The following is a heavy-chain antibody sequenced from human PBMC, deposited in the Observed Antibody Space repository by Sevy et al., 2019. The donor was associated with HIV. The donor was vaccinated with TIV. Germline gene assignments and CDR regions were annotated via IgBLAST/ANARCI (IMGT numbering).Heavy chain of an antibody. J-gene: IGHJ3*02. CDR3: AREWFGVPGAFDI. V-gene: IGHV3-21*01. CDR1: GFTFSTYG. D-gene: IGHD3-10*01. CDR2: ITTSSRYI. Sequence: GSLRLSCAASGFTFSTYGMNWVRQAPGKGLEWVSSITTSSRYIYYADSMKGRFTISRDNAKNSLFLQMNSLRAEDTAVYYCAREWFGVPGAFDIWGQGTMVTVSS.